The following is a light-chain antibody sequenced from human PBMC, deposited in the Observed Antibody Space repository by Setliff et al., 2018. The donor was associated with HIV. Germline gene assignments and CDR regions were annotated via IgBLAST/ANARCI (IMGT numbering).Light chain of an antibody. V-gene: IGLV2-14*01. CDR1: SSDVGGYNY. CDR3: SSYSSRSTPSV. Sequence: SVLTQPASVSGSPGQSITISCNGTSSDVGGYNYASWYQQHPGKAPKLMIHDVSNRPSGVSNRFSGSKSGNMASLTISGLQAEDEADYYCSSYSSRSTPSVFGTGTKVTVL. CDR2: DVS. J-gene: IGLJ1*01.